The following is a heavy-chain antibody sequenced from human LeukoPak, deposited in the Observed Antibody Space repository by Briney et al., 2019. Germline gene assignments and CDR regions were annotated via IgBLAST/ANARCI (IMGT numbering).Heavy chain of an antibody. CDR1: GGTFSSYA. V-gene: IGHV1-69*04. CDR3: ARDQKTYYYDSSGPYYFDY. J-gene: IGHJ4*02. Sequence: ASVKVSCKASGGTFSSYAISWVRQAPGQGLEWMGRIIPILGIANYAQKLQGRVTMTTDTSTSTAYMELRSLRSDDTAVYYCARDQKTYYYDSSGPYYFDYWGQGTLVTVSS. CDR2: IIPILGIA. D-gene: IGHD3-22*01.